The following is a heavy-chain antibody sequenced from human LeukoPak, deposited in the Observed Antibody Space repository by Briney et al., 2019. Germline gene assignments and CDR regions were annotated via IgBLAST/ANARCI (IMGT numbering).Heavy chain of an antibody. CDR2: IYTSGST. CDR1: GGSISSGSYY. D-gene: IGHD1-26*01. J-gene: IGHJ5*02. CDR3: ARDEPPIGIDP. Sequence: KSSQTLSLTCTVSGGSISSGSYYWSWIRQPAGKGLEWIGRIYTSGSTNYNPSLKSRVTISVDTSKNQFSLKLSSVTAADTAVYYCARDEPPIGIDPWGQGTLVTVSS. V-gene: IGHV4-61*02.